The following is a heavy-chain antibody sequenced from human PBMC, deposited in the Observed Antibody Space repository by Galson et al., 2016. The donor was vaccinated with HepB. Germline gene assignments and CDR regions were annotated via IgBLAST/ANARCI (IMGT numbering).Heavy chain of an antibody. CDR1: GFTFDDYA. J-gene: IGHJ6*04. CDR3: SKARRRSSSYYTGDGLDV. V-gene: IGHV3-9*01. Sequence: SLRLSCATSGFTFDDYAMHWVRQAPGKGLEWVSGINWNGGSMGDGASVKGRFIISRDNAKNSVYLQMNSLRVEDTALYYCSKARRRSSSYYTGDGLDVWGSGTTVTVSS. D-gene: IGHD3-22*01. CDR2: INWNGGSM.